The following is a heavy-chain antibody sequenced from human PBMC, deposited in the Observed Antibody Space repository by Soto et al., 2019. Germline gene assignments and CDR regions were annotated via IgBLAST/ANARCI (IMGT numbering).Heavy chain of an antibody. Sequence: PSETLSLTCTVSGGSVSSGSYYWSWIRQPPGKGLEWIGEIFDSGITNYNPSLKSRVTMSVDKSKNHFSLKLNSVTAADTAVYYCARDPSRTPSGLYYDFWSGSLDSWGQGTLVTVSS. CDR2: IFDSGIT. CDR1: GGSVSSGSYY. J-gene: IGHJ4*02. D-gene: IGHD3-3*01. CDR3: ARDPSRTPSGLYYDFWSGSLDS. V-gene: IGHV4-61*03.